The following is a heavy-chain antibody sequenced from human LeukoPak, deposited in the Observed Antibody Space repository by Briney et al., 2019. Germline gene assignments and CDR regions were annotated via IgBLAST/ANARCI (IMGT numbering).Heavy chain of an antibody. D-gene: IGHD3-10*01. J-gene: IGHJ4*02. CDR3: AKDRSSAPDYFDY. Sequence: GGSLRLSCAASGFTFSSYAMSWVRQAPGKGLEWVSAISGSGGSTYYADSVKGRFTISRDNSKNTLYLQMNSPRAEDTAVYYCAKDRSSAPDYFDYWGQGTLVTVSS. CDR2: ISGSGGST. V-gene: IGHV3-23*01. CDR1: GFTFSSYA.